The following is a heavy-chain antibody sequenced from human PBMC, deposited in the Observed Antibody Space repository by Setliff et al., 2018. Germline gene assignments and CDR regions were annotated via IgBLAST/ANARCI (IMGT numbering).Heavy chain of an antibody. Sequence: GGSLRLSCAASGFTFSRYWMSWVRQAPGKGLEWVANIKQDGSEKYYVDSVKGRFTISRDDAKNSLYLQMNSLRAEDTAVYYCARDGGEYWGQGTLVTVSS. V-gene: IGHV3-7*01. J-gene: IGHJ4*02. CDR3: ARDGGEY. CDR1: GFTFSRYW. CDR2: IKQDGSEK. D-gene: IGHD3-16*01.